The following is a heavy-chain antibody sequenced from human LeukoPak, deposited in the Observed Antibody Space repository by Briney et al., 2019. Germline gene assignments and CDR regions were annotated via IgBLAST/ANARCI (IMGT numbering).Heavy chain of an antibody. CDR1: GGTFSSYA. CDR3: ARGGAGNCGGACYLNWFDP. Sequence: ASVKVSCKASGGTFSSYAISWVRQAPGQGLEWMGWISAYNGNTNYAQKLQGRVTMTTDTSTSTAYMELRSLRSDDTAVYYCARGGAGNCGGACYLNWFDPWGQGTLVTVSS. CDR2: ISAYNGNT. D-gene: IGHD2-21*02. V-gene: IGHV1-18*01. J-gene: IGHJ5*02.